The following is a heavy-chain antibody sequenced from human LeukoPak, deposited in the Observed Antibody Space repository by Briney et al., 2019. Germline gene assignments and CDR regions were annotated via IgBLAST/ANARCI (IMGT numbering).Heavy chain of an antibody. CDR3: TTGPMVRGIIRD. Sequence: GGSLRLSCAASGFTFSNAWMSWVRQAPGKGLEWVGRIKSKTDGGTTDYAAPVKGRFTISRGDSKNTLYLQMNSLKTEDTAVYYCTTGPMVRGIIRDWGQGTLVTVSS. CDR1: GFTFSNAW. CDR2: IKSKTDGGTT. D-gene: IGHD3-10*01. V-gene: IGHV3-15*01. J-gene: IGHJ4*02.